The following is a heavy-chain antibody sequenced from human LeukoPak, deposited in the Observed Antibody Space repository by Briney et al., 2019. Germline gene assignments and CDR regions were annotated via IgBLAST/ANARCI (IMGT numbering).Heavy chain of an antibody. Sequence: GESLKISCKGSGSTFANYWIGWVRQLPGKGLEWMGIIYPGDSDTKYSPSFQGQVTFSVDTSTSTVYLQWSSLKASDTAIYYCARFALSSSLDYWGQGTLVTVSP. CDR1: GSTFANYW. CDR2: IYPGDSDT. D-gene: IGHD6-13*01. J-gene: IGHJ4*02. V-gene: IGHV5-51*01. CDR3: ARFALSSSLDY.